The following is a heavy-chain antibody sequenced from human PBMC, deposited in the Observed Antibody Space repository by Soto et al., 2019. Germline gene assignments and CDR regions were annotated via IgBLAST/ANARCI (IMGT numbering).Heavy chain of an antibody. CDR1: GFTLSSYW. D-gene: IGHD3-22*01. J-gene: IGHJ3*01. CDR2: INSDGSST. Sequence: GSLRLSCAASGFTLSSYWMYWVRQAPGKGLGWVSRINSDGSSTSYADSVKGRFTISRDNAKNTLYLQMNSLRAEDTAVYYCARDQLYYNDISGRPLNAFDVCGQGTMVTVSS. CDR3: ARDQLYYNDISGRPLNAFDV. V-gene: IGHV3-74*01.